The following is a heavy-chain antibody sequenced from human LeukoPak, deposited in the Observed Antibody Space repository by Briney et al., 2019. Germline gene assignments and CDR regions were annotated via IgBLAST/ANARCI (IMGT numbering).Heavy chain of an antibody. V-gene: IGHV4-28*03. Sequence: SDTLSLTCAVSGYSISSSNWWGWIRQPPGKGLEWIGYIYYSGSTYYNPSLKSRVTMSVDTSKNQFSLKLSSVTAEDTAVYYCTTEGRFWLRFDYWGQGTLVTVS. CDR1: GYSISSSNW. D-gene: IGHD5-12*01. CDR3: TTEGRFWLRFDY. CDR2: IYYSGST. J-gene: IGHJ4*02.